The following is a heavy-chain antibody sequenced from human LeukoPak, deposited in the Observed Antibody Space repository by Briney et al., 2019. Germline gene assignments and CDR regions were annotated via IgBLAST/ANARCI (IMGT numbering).Heavy chain of an antibody. CDR3: AKDLPAAYFDY. V-gene: IGHV3-30-3*01. CDR2: VSYDGSNE. Sequence: GRSLRLSCAASGFTFSSYAMHWVRQAPGKGLEGLEWVTTVSYDGSNEYYADSVKGRLTISRDNSKNTLYLQMNSLRTEDTAVYYCAKDLPAAYFDYWGQGTLVTVSS. D-gene: IGHD2-2*01. J-gene: IGHJ4*02. CDR1: GFTFSSYA.